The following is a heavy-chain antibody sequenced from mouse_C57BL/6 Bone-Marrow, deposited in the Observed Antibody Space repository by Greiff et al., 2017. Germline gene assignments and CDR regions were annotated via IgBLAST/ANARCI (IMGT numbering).Heavy chain of an antibody. J-gene: IGHJ4*01. V-gene: IGHV1-64*01. D-gene: IGHD1-1*01. CDR2: IHPNSGST. Sequence: VQLQQPGAELVKPGASVKLSCKATGYTFTSYWMHWVKQRPGQGLEWIGMIHPNSGSTTYNETFKSKATLTVDNSASPAYMQLSRLTSEDSAVYYCAREGYYYYAMDDWGQGTSVTVSS. CDR1: GYTFTSYW. CDR3: AREGYYYYAMDD.